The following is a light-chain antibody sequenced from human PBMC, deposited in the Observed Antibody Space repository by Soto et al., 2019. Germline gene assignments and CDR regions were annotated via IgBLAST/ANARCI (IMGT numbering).Light chain of an antibody. CDR3: QHYNSYSEA. V-gene: IGKV3-20*01. Sequence: PGERATRSGRSSQIVTSSSLAWYQQKPGQAPRLVIYGVSSRATGIPDRFSGSGSGTEFTLTISSLQPDDFATYYCQHYNSYSEAFGQGTKVDIK. CDR2: GVS. CDR1: QIVTSSS. J-gene: IGKJ1*01.